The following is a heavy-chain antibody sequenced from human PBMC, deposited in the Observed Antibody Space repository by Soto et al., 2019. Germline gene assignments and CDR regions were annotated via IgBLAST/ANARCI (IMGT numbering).Heavy chain of an antibody. J-gene: IGHJ5*02. D-gene: IGHD6-19*01. CDR3: ARVPSSSINWFDP. Sequence: SVKVSCKASGGTFSRYAISGVVQSPVQGLEWMGGIIPIFGTANYAQKFQGRVTITADESTSTAYMELSSLRSEDTAVYYCARVPSSSINWFDPWGQGTLVTVSS. V-gene: IGHV1-69*13. CDR1: GGTFSRYA. CDR2: IIPIFGTA.